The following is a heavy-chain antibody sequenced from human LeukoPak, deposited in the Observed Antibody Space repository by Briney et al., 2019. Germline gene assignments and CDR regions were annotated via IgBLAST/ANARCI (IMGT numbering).Heavy chain of an antibody. Sequence: SETLSLTCTVSGGSISSYYWSWIRQPPGKGLEWIGYIYYSGSTNYNPSLKSRVTISADTSKNQFSLKLSSVTAADTAVYYCARNDYDFWSGYYLYFDYWGQGTLVTVSS. J-gene: IGHJ4*02. D-gene: IGHD3-3*01. CDR1: GGSISSYY. CDR2: IYYSGST. CDR3: ARNDYDFWSGYYLYFDY. V-gene: IGHV4-59*01.